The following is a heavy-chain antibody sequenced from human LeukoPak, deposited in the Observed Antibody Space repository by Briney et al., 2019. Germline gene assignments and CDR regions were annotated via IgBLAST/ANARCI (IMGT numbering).Heavy chain of an antibody. J-gene: IGHJ5*02. CDR3: ARAAVASYNWFDP. CDR1: GGTFSRYA. CDR2: IIPMYGTT. Sequence: SVKVSCKASGGTFSRYAISWVRQAPGQGLEWMGGIIPMYGTTNYAQKFQGRVTITADESTSTAYMELSSLRAEDTAVYYCARAAVASYNWFDPWGQGTLVTVSS. D-gene: IGHD6-19*01. V-gene: IGHV1-69*13.